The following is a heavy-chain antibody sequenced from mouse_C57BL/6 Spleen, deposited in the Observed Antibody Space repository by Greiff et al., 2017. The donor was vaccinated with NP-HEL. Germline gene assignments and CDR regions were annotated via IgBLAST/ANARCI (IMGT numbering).Heavy chain of an antibody. V-gene: IGHV14-4*01. CDR1: GFNIKDDY. Sequence: VQLQQSGAELVRPGASVKLSCTASGFNIKDDYMHWVKQRPEQGLEWIGWIDPENGDTEYASKFQGKATITADTSSNTAYLQLSSLTSEDTAVYYCTNPAVVASGAYWGQGTLVTVSA. J-gene: IGHJ3*01. D-gene: IGHD1-1*01. CDR2: IDPENGDT. CDR3: TNPAVVASGAY.